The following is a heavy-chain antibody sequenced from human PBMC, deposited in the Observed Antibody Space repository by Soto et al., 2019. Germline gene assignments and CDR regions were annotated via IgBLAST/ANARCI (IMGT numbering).Heavy chain of an antibody. Sequence: ASVNVYCKASGYTFTSYGISWVRQDTGQGLEWMGWISAYNGNTNYAQKLQGRVTMTTDTSTSTAYMELRSLRSDDTAVYYCARDSGSSCSNWFDPWGQGTLVTVSS. CDR1: GYTFTSYG. J-gene: IGHJ5*02. CDR3: ARDSGSSCSNWFDP. V-gene: IGHV1-18*01. D-gene: IGHD6-13*01. CDR2: ISAYNGNT.